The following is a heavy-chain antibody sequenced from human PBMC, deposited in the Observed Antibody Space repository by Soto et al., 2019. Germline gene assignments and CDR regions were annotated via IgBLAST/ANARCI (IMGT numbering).Heavy chain of an antibody. D-gene: IGHD4-4*01. CDR3: ARHGGNSIYYYSYGMDV. J-gene: IGHJ6*02. CDR1: GYSFTSYW. Sequence: PGESLKISCKGSGYSFTSYWIGWVRQMPGKGLEWMGIIYPGDSDTRYSPSFQGQVTIPADKSISTAYLQWSSLKASDTAMYYCARHGGNSIYYYSYGMDVWGQGTTVTVSS. V-gene: IGHV5-51*01. CDR2: IYPGDSDT.